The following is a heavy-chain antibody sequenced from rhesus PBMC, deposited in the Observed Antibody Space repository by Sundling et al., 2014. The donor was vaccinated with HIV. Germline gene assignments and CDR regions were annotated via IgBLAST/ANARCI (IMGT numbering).Heavy chain of an antibody. CDR3: ARDTIFGGNWYGLEP. CDR2: IGGTSGNT. Sequence: QVQLQESGPGLVKPSETLSLTCTVSGSSISSGYFWGWIRQPPGKGLEWVGYIGGTSGNTYYNPSLKSRVAISTDTSKSQLSLRLSSVTAADTAVYYCARDTIFGGNWYGLEPWGQGSSSPSPQ. CDR1: GSSISSGYF. J-gene: IGHJ6*01. D-gene: IGHD3-3*01. V-gene: IGHV4-99*02.